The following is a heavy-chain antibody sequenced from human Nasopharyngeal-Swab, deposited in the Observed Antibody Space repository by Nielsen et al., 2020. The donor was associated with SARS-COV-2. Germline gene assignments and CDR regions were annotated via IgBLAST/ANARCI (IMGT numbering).Heavy chain of an antibody. CDR3: ARLESSSWYWSY. V-gene: IGHV3-7*01. CDR2: IKQDGSEK. D-gene: IGHD6-13*01. J-gene: IGHJ4*02. Sequence: GGSLRLSCAASGFTVSSNYMSWVRQAPGKGLEWVANIKQDGSEKYYVDSVKGRFSISRDNAKNSLYLQMNSLRAEDTAVYYCARLESSSWYWSYWGQGTLVTVSS. CDR1: GFTVSSNY.